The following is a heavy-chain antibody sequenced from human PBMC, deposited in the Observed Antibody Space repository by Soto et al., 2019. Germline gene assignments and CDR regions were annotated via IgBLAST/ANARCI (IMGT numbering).Heavy chain of an antibody. J-gene: IGHJ5*02. Sequence: QVQLVQSGAEVKKPGASVKVSCKASGYTFTSYGISWVRQAPGQGLEWMGWISAYNGNTNYAQKLQGRVTMTTDTSTSTAYMELRSLRSDDTAVYYCARASPVVLLWFGELGGWFDPWGQGTLVTVSS. D-gene: IGHD3-10*01. CDR1: GYTFTSYG. CDR2: ISAYNGNT. V-gene: IGHV1-18*01. CDR3: ARASPVVLLWFGELGGWFDP.